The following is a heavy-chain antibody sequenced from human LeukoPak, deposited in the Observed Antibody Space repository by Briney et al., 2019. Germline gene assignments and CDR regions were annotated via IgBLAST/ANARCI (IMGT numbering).Heavy chain of an antibody. CDR2: IYNSEYT. CDR1: GGSIRSYF. Sequence: PSETLSLTCTVSGGSIRSYFWNWVRHPPGEGLEWLGYIYNSEYTKYNPSLKSRVTISMDTSKTHFSLKLSSVTAADTAIYYRARDRHSGYHDAFDIWGQGTKVTVSS. J-gene: IGHJ3*02. CDR3: ARDRHSGYHDAFDI. D-gene: IGHD5-12*01. V-gene: IGHV4-59*01.